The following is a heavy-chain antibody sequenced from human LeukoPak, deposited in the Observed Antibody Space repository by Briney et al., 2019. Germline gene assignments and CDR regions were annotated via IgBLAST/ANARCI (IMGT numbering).Heavy chain of an antibody. J-gene: IGHJ4*02. CDR1: GGSISGYY. CDR2: MHSSGST. V-gene: IGHV4-59*01. Sequence: SETLSLTCTVSGGSISGYYWSWIRQPPGKGLEWTGYMHSSGSTKYDPSLKGRLTISIATSKNQLSLKLTSVTAADTAVYYCARGGTSGYDFNYWGQGILVTVSS. CDR3: ARGGTSGYDFNY. D-gene: IGHD5-12*01.